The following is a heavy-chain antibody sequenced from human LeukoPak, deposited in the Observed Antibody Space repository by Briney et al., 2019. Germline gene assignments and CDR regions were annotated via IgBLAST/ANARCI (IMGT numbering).Heavy chain of an antibody. J-gene: IGHJ6*02. CDR1: GYSISSDYY. D-gene: IGHD2-15*01. CDR2: ISHSGST. V-gene: IGHV4-38-2*02. Sequence: PSETLSLTCIVSGYSISSDYYWGWIRQPPGKGLEWIGGISHSGSTYYNPSLKSRVTISVDTSKNQFSLKLSSVTAADTAVYYCARGPVVIAATPYYYYGMDVWGQGTTVTVSS. CDR3: ARGPVVIAATPYYYYGMDV.